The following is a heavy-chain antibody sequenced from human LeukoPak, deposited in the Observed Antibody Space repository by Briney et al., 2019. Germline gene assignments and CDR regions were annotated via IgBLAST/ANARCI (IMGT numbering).Heavy chain of an antibody. CDR2: MNPNSGNT. Sequence: ASVKVSCKASGYTFTSYDINWVRQATGQGLEWMGWMNPNSGNTGYAQKFQGRVTMTRNTSISTAYMELSSLRSEDTAVYYCARGPYPYQLLYREDDWFDPWGQGTLVTVSS. CDR3: ARGPYPYQLLYREDDWFDP. J-gene: IGHJ5*02. V-gene: IGHV1-8*01. D-gene: IGHD2-2*02. CDR1: GYTFTSYD.